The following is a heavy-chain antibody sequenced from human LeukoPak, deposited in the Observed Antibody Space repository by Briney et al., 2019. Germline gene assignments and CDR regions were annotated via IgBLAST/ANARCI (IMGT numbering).Heavy chain of an antibody. CDR2: IDPRDSYT. J-gene: IGHJ3*02. D-gene: IGHD3-22*01. V-gene: IGHV5-10-1*01. CDR1: GYTFTNYW. Sequence: GESLKISCKGSGYTFTNYWISWVRQMPGKGLEWMGRIDPRDSYTNYSPSFQGRVTISADKSISTAYLQWGSLKASDTAMYYCLSYYYDSSGYYYEADAFDIWGQGTMVTVSS. CDR3: LSYYYDSSGYYYEADAFDI.